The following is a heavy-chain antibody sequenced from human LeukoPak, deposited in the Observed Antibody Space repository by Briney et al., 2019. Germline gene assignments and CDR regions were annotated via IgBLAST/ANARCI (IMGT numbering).Heavy chain of an antibody. Sequence: SETLSLTCTVSGGSISSSSYYWGWIRQPPGKGLEWIGSIYYDGSTYYNPSLKSRVTISVDTSKNQFSLKLSSVTAADTAVYYCARAPKYSSSWYKWTIFDYWGQGTLVTVSS. V-gene: IGHV4-39*01. CDR3: ARAPKYSSSWYKWTIFDY. J-gene: IGHJ4*02. CDR1: GGSISSSSYY. D-gene: IGHD6-13*01. CDR2: IYYDGST.